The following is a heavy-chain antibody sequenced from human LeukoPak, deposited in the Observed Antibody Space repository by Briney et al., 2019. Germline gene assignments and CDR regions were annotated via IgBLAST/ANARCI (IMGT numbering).Heavy chain of an antibody. D-gene: IGHD5/OR15-5a*01. CDR2: ISSSSSYI. CDR1: GFTFSGYW. Sequence: GGSLRLSCAASGFTFSGYWMSWVRQAPGKGLEWVSSISSSSSYIYYADSVKGRFTISRDNAKNSLYLQMNSLRAEDTAVYYCASTGSTAIEIDYWGQGTLVTVSS. CDR3: ASTGSTAIEIDY. V-gene: IGHV3-21*01. J-gene: IGHJ4*02.